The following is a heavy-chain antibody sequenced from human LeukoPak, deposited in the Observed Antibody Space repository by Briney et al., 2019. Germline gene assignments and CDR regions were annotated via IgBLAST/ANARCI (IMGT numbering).Heavy chain of an antibody. CDR1: GYTFTSYG. Sequence: GASVKVSCKASGYTFTSYGISWVRQAPGQGLEWMGWISAYNGNTNYAQKLQGRVTMTTDTSTSTAYMELRSLRSDDTAVYSRARVGFTMVRGVILRGYYFDYWGQGTLVTVSS. CDR3: ARVGFTMVRGVILRGYYFDY. J-gene: IGHJ4*02. V-gene: IGHV1-18*01. D-gene: IGHD3-10*01. CDR2: ISAYNGNT.